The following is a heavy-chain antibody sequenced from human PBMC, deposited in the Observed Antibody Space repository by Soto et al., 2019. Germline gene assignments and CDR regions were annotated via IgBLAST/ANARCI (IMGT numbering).Heavy chain of an antibody. V-gene: IGHV3-30-3*01. CDR3: ARGTTTSAFSAMDV. D-gene: IGHD1-1*01. CDR2: ISYDGSNK. J-gene: IGHJ6*02. Sequence: VQLVESGGGLVQPGRSLRLSCAASGFTFSNNAMDWVRQAPGKGLEWVAVISYDGSNKYIAESVKGRFTISRDNSKNTLFLQMNSLRAEDTAVYYCARGTTTSAFSAMDVWGQGTTVTVSS. CDR1: GFTFSNNA.